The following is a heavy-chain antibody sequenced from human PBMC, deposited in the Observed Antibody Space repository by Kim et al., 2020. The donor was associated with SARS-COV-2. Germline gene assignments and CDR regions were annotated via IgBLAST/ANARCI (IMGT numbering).Heavy chain of an antibody. J-gene: IGHJ4*02. V-gene: IGHV4-34*01. D-gene: IGHD3-22*01. CDR2: INHSGST. Sequence: SETLSLTCAVYGGSFSGYYWSWIRQPPGKGLEWIGEINHSGSTNYNPSPKSRVTISADTTKNQFSLKLSSVTAADTAVYYCARGPGLYYYDSSGYSYFDYWGPEAPGTLSS. CDR1: GGSFSGYY. CDR3: ARGPGLYYYDSSGYSYFDY.